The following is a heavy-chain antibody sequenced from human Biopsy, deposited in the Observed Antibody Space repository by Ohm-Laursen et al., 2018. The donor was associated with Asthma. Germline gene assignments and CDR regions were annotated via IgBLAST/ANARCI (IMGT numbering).Heavy chain of an antibody. CDR1: GFPFTAYY. CDR2: IATSSGNP. Sequence: SVKVSCKTSGFPFTAYYIHWVRQAPGQGLEWMGWIATSSGNPTYAQGFTPGRFVFSLDTSVTTAYLQITNLEPEDTAVYYCVRDQAHRDNWFDPWGQGTPVTVSS. D-gene: IGHD1-14*01. CDR3: VRDQAHRDNWFDP. J-gene: IGHJ5*02. V-gene: IGHV7-4-1*02.